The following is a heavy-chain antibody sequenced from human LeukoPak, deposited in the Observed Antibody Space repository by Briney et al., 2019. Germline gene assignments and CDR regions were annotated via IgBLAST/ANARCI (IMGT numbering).Heavy chain of an antibody. J-gene: IGHJ5*02. CDR1: GFTFNSFA. Sequence: GGSLRLSCAASGFTFNSFAFTWVRQAPGRGLEWVSAINVRGDATFYAESVRGRFTISRDNSKNTRYLQMNSLGAEDTALYYCAKDYRYGSAWGPGTLVVVSS. CDR2: INVRGDAT. CDR3: AKDYRYGSA. D-gene: IGHD6-19*01. V-gene: IGHV3-23*01.